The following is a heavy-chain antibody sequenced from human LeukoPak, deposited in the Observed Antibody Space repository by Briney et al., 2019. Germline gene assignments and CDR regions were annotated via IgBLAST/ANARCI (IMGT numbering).Heavy chain of an antibody. Sequence: SGGSLRLSCAASGFTFSSYSMNWVRQAPGKGLEWVSSISSSSSYIYYADSVKGRSTISRDNVDNIVYLEMNGLRAEDTATYYCARVAVSGPTGWFDSWGQGTLVIVSS. CDR3: ARVAVSGPTGWFDS. V-gene: IGHV3-21*01. J-gene: IGHJ5*01. CDR2: ISSSSSYI. CDR1: GFTFSSYS. D-gene: IGHD2-8*02.